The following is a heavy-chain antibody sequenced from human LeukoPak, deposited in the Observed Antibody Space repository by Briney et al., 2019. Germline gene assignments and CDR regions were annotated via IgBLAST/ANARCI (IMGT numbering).Heavy chain of an antibody. CDR1: GFTFSTFA. V-gene: IGHV3-23*01. Sequence: GGSLRLSCAASGFTFSTFAMIWVRQPPGKGLEWVSSIFPSGGEIHYADSVRGRFTISRDNSKSTLSLQMNSLRVGDTAIYYCATYRQVLLPFESWGQGTLVTVSS. CDR2: IFPSGGEI. J-gene: IGHJ4*02. CDR3: ATYRQVLLPFES. D-gene: IGHD2-8*02.